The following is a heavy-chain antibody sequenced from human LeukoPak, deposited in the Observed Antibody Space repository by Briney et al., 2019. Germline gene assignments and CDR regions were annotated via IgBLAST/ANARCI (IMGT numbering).Heavy chain of an antibody. CDR3: ARAGYYDSSLDY. J-gene: IGHJ4*02. Sequence: APVKVSCKASGYTFTGYYMHWVRQAPGQGLEWMGWINPNSGGTNYAQKFQGRVTMTRDTSISTAYMELSRLRSDDTAAYYCARAGYYDSSLDYWGQGTLVTVSS. CDR1: GYTFTGYY. CDR2: INPNSGGT. D-gene: IGHD3-22*01. V-gene: IGHV1-2*02.